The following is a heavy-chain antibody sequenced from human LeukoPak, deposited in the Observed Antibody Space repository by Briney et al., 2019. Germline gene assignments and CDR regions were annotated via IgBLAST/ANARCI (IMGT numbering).Heavy chain of an antibody. CDR2: IYSGGST. V-gene: IGHV3-53*01. Sequence: GGSLRLSCAASGFTVSSNYMSWVRQAPGKGLEWVSVIYSGGSTYYADSVKGRFTISRDNSKNTLYLQMNSLRAEDTAVYYCARAISFAARRDYYYYMDVWGKGTTVTVSS. CDR3: ARAISFAARRDYYYYMDV. J-gene: IGHJ6*03. CDR1: GFTVSSNY. D-gene: IGHD6-6*01.